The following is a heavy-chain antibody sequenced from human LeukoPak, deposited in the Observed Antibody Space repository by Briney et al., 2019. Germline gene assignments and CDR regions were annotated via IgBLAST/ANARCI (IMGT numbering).Heavy chain of an antibody. CDR1: GFTFSGYA. J-gene: IGHJ4*02. D-gene: IGHD4/OR15-4a*01. V-gene: IGHV3-23*01. CDR2: ISGSGGST. Sequence: GGSLRLSCAASGFTFSGYAMSWVRQAPGKGLEWVSGISGSGGSTYYADSVKGRFTISRDNSKNTLYLQMNSLRAEDTAVYYCAKGGGMVVTDYWGQGTLVTVSS. CDR3: AKGGGMVVTDY.